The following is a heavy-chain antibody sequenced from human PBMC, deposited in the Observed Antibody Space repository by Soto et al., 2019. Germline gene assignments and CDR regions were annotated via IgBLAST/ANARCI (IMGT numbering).Heavy chain of an antibody. Sequence: SETLSLTCTVSGDSVDSVDYYWGWIRQPPGEGLEWIASIHYSGSTYYSPSLKSRATISGDTSKNQFSLALSSVTAADTAVYYCARHSWNYVNWFDPWGQGTLVTVSS. CDR1: GDSVDSVDYY. CDR2: IHYSGST. CDR3: ARHSWNYVNWFDP. D-gene: IGHD1-7*01. V-gene: IGHV4-39*01. J-gene: IGHJ5*02.